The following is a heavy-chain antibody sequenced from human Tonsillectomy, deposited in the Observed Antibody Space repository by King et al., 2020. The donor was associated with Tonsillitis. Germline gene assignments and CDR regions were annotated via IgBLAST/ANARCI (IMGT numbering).Heavy chain of an antibody. CDR3: ARDPMGATPWGFNYYYGMDV. CDR2: VYSTGST. Sequence: VQLQESGPGLVKPSETLSLTCTVSGGSISGYYWSWIRQPAGKGLEWIGRVYSTGSTNYNPSLKRRVTMSVDTSKNQFSLKLSSVTDADTAVYYCARDPMGATPWGFNYYYGMDVWGQGTTVTVSS. J-gene: IGHJ6*02. V-gene: IGHV4-4*07. D-gene: IGHD1-26*01. CDR1: GGSISGYY.